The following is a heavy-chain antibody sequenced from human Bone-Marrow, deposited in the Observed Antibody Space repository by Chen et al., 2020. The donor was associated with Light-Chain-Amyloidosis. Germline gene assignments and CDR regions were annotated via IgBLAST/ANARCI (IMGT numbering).Heavy chain of an antibody. D-gene: IGHD5-12*01. J-gene: IGHJ4*02. Sequence: EVQLEQSGPEVKKPGESLKISCKGSGYTFPNYWIGRVRQMPGKGLEWMVFIYPDCSDARHSPSFEGQVTISADKSITTAYLQWRSLKASDTAMYYCARRRDGYNFDYWGQGTLVTVSS. CDR2: IYPDCSDA. CDR1: GYTFPNYW. CDR3: ARRRDGYNFDY. V-gene: IGHV5-51*01.